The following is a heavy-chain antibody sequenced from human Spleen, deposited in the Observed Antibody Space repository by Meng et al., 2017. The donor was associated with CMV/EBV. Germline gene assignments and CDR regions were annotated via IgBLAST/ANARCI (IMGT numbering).Heavy chain of an antibody. Sequence: ASVKVSCKASGYTFTSYGISWVRQAPGQGLEWMGWISAYNGNTNYAQKLQGRVTMTTDTSTSTAYMELRSLRSDDTAVYYCARDRTGVPGDFWSGYYQLSPYYYYGMDVWGQGTTVTVS. CDR1: GYTFTSYG. CDR3: ARDRTGVPGDFWSGYYQLSPYYYYGMDV. D-gene: IGHD3-3*01. CDR2: ISAYNGNT. V-gene: IGHV1-18*01. J-gene: IGHJ6*02.